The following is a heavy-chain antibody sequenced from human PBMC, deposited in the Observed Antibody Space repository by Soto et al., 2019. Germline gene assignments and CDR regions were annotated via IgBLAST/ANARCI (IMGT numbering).Heavy chain of an antibody. CDR2: IYPGDSVT. Sequence: GESLKISCKGSGYSFTSYWIAWVRQLPGKGLEWMGIIYPGDSVTRYIPSFKGQVTISANKSITTTYLQWSSLKASETAMYYYARHSSGYPLIYFPDYCGQGTLVTVYS. D-gene: IGHD5-12*01. V-gene: IGHV5-51*01. CDR3: ARHSSGYPLIYFPDY. CDR1: GYSFTSYW. J-gene: IGHJ4*02.